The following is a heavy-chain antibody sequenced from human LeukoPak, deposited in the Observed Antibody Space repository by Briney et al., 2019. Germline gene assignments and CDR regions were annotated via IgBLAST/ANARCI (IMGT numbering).Heavy chain of an antibody. D-gene: IGHD2-15*01. V-gene: IGHV3-23*01. CDR2: ISGSGNRT. J-gene: IGHJ6*02. CDR3: AKNLYCGGGSCYPSALGMDV. Sequence: PGGSLRLSCAASGFTFSSYAMSWVRQAPGKGLEWVSSISGSGNRTYYADSVKGRFTISRDNSKNTLFLQMISLRAEDTAVYYCAKNLYCGGGSCYPSALGMDVWGQGTTVTVSS. CDR1: GFTFSSYA.